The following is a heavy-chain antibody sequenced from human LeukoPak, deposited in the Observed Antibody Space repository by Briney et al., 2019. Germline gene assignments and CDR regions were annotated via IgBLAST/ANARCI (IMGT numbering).Heavy chain of an antibody. CDR1: GFTFSSYA. J-gene: IGHJ4*02. Sequence: GSLRLSCAASGFTFSSYAMSWVRQPPGKGLEWIGEINHSGSTNYNPSLKSRVTISVDTSKNQFSLKLSSVTAADTAVYYCAREYYGSGRTFDYWGQGTLVTVSS. CDR2: INHSGST. D-gene: IGHD3-10*01. V-gene: IGHV4-34*01. CDR3: AREYYGSGRTFDY.